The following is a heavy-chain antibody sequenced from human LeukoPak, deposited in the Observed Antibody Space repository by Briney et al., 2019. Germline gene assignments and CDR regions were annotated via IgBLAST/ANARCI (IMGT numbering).Heavy chain of an antibody. CDR3: ARGWDGDYRGTYYYYYMDV. V-gene: IGHV4-34*01. J-gene: IGHJ6*03. Sequence: PSETLSLTCAVYGGSFSGYYWSWIRQPPGKGLEWIGEINHSGSTNHNPSLKSRVTISVDTSKNQFSLKLSSVTAADTAVYYCARGWDGDYRGTYYYYYMDVWGKGTTVTVSS. CDR2: INHSGST. CDR1: GGSFSGYY. D-gene: IGHD4-17*01.